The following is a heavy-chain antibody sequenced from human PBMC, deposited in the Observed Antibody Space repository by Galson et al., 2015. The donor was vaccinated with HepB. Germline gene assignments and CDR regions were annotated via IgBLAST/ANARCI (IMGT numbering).Heavy chain of an antibody. D-gene: IGHD3-10*01. Sequence: SVKVSCKASGYTFTSYGISWVRQAPGQGLEWMGRINPNSGGTNYAQKFQGRVTMTRDTSISTAYMELSRLRSDDTAVYYCARVHGESHTPPEYYFDYWGQGTLVTVSS. V-gene: IGHV1-2*06. CDR1: GYTFTSYG. J-gene: IGHJ4*02. CDR3: ARVHGESHTPPEYYFDY. CDR2: INPNSGGT.